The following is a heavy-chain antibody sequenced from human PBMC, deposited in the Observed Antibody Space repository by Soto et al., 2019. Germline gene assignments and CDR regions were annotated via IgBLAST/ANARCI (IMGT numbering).Heavy chain of an antibody. D-gene: IGHD6-19*01. CDR2: IIPIFGTA. Sequence: QVQLVQSGAEVKKPGSSVKVSCKASGGTFSSYAISWVRQAPGQGLEWMGGIIPIFGTANYAQKFQGRVTITADESTSTAYMELSSLRSEDTAVYYCAGTGIAVAVHYYYYGMDVWGQGTTVTVSS. CDR3: AGTGIAVAVHYYYYGMDV. CDR1: GGTFSSYA. V-gene: IGHV1-69*01. J-gene: IGHJ6*02.